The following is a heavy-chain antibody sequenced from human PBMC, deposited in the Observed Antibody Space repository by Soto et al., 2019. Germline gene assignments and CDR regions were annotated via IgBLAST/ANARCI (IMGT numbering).Heavy chain of an antibody. CDR2: IIPIFGTA. D-gene: IGHD3-22*01. V-gene: IGHV1-69*01. J-gene: IGHJ5*02. CDR1: GGTFSSYA. Sequence: QVQLVQSGAEVKKPGSSVKVSCKASGGTFSSYAISWVRQAPGQGLEWMGGIIPIFGTANYAQKFQGRVTMTADESTSTAYMELRSLRSEDTAVYYCARDSGYYDSSGTHWFDPWGQGTLVTVAS. CDR3: ARDSGYYDSSGTHWFDP.